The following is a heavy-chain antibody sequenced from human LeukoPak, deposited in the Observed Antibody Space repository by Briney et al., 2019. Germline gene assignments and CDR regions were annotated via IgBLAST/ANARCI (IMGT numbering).Heavy chain of an antibody. CDR2: ISWNGRNT. J-gene: IGHJ6*03. V-gene: IGHV3-20*04. D-gene: IGHD3-22*01. CDR3: ARDGITEYYYDSSGYPAGYYYYMDV. Sequence: GRSLRLSCAASAFTFDDYDLNWVRQAPGKGLEWVSGISWNGRNTAYAESLKGRFTISRDSAKNSLYLQMNSLRAEDTALYYCARDGITEYYYDSSGYPAGYYYYMDVWGKGTTVTVSS. CDR1: AFTFDDYD.